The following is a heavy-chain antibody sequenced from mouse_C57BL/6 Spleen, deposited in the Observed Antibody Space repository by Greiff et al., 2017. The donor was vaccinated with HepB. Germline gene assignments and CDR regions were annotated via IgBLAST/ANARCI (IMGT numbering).Heavy chain of an antibody. CDR1: GYTFTSYW. CDR2: IVPSDSYT. J-gene: IGHJ2*01. V-gene: IGHV1-59*01. CDR3: AINYGSSYGYFDY. Sequence: QVQLQQPGAELVRPGPSVKLSCKASGYTFTSYWMHWVKQRPGQGLEWIGVIVPSDSYTNYNQKFKGKATLTVDTSSSTAYMQLSSLTSEDSAVYYCAINYGSSYGYFDYWGQGTTLTVSS. D-gene: IGHD1-1*01.